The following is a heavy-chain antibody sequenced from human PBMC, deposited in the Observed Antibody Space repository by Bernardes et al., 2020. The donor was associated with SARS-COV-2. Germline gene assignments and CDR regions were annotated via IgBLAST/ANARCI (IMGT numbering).Heavy chain of an antibody. CDR3: ARGRDWNYAFDI. D-gene: IGHD1-7*01. V-gene: IGHV1-18*01. CDR1: DYTFSNYG. J-gene: IGHJ3*02. Sequence: ASVKVSCKASDYTFSNYGIIWVRQAPGQGLEWMGWISANNGNTKYAEKFQGRVTMTTDTSTTTAYMELMSLRSDDTAVYYCARGRDWNYAFDIWGQGTMVTVSP. CDR2: ISANNGNT.